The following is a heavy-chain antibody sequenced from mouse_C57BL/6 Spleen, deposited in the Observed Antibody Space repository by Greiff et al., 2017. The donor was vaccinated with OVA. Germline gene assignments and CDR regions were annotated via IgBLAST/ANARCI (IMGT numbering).Heavy chain of an antibody. Sequence: QVQLQESVPELVKPGASVKISCKASGYTFTDYYINWVKQRPGQGLEWIGWIFPGSGSTYYNEKFKGKATLTVDKSSSTAYMLLSSLTSEDSAVYFSARTFLPYYYALDYWGQGTTVTVSS. CDR3: ARTFLPYYYALDY. CDR2: IFPGSGST. J-gene: IGHJ4*01. V-gene: IGHV1-75*01. CDR1: GYTFTDYY.